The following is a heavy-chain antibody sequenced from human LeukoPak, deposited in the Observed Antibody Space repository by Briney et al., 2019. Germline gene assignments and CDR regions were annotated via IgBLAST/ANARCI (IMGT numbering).Heavy chain of an antibody. CDR3: ARGGGLDV. D-gene: IGHD3-16*01. V-gene: IGHV3-7*03. CDR1: GFTFSSYW. J-gene: IGHJ6*02. Sequence: GGSLRLSCAASGFTFSSYWMNWARQAPGKGLEWVASINHNGNVNYYVDSVKGRFTISRDNAKNSLYLQMSNLRAEDTAVYFCARGGGLDVWGQGPRSPSP. CDR2: INHNGNVN.